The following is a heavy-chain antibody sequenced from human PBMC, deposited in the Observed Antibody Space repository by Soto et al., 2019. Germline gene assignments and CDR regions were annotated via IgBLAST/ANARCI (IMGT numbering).Heavy chain of an antibody. CDR2: INPNSGNT. V-gene: IGHV1-8*01. CDR3: ARVGVTGTPSGSGRAVGYYYGMDV. Sequence: QVQLVQSGAEVKKPGASVKVSCKASGYTFTSYDINWVRQATGQGLEWMGWINPNSGNTGYAQKFQGRVTMTRNTSISTAYMELSSLRSEDTAVYYCARVGVTGTPSGSGRAVGYYYGMDVWGQGTTVTVSS. CDR1: GYTFTSYD. J-gene: IGHJ6*02. D-gene: IGHD3-10*01.